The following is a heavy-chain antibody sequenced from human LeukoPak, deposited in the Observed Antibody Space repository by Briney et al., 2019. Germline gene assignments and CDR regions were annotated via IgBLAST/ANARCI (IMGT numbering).Heavy chain of an antibody. V-gene: IGHV5-51*01. CDR3: ARREYSSSLVAFDI. CDR1: GYNFPSYW. Sequence: GESLKISCKGSGYNFPSYWIGWVRQMPGKGLEWMGIIYPGDSDTRYSPSFQGQVTISADKSISTAYLQWSSLKASDTAMYYCARREYSSSLVAFDIWGQGTMVTVSS. J-gene: IGHJ3*02. D-gene: IGHD6-6*01. CDR2: IYPGDSDT.